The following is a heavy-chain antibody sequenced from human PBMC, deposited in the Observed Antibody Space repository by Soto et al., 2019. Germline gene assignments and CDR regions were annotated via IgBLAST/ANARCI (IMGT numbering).Heavy chain of an antibody. D-gene: IGHD3-16*02. CDR1: AFTFSSYS. CDR2: ISSSSTTT. CDR3: ARGYDYVWGSYRPSGYFQR. V-gene: IGHV3-48*02. Sequence: ELQLLESGGALVQPGGSLRLSCVASAFTFSSYSMNWVRQAPGKGLEWISYISSSSTTTYYADSVKGRFTISRDNAKNSLYLQMNSLRDEDTAVYYCARGYDYVWGSYRPSGYFQRWGQGTLVTVSS. J-gene: IGHJ1*01.